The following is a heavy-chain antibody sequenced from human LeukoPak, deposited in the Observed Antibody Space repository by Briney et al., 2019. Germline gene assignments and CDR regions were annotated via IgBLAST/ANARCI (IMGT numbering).Heavy chain of an antibody. J-gene: IGHJ4*02. D-gene: IGHD5-24*01. Sequence: ASETLSLTCTVSGDSISSSTYYWDWIRQPPGKGLEWIGSIYYSGSTYSNPSLKSRVTISVDTSKNQFSLKLSSVTAADTAVYYCAMGRWVQLDYWGQGTLVTVSS. V-gene: IGHV4-39*01. CDR3: AMGRWVQLDY. CDR2: IYYSGST. CDR1: GDSISSSTYY.